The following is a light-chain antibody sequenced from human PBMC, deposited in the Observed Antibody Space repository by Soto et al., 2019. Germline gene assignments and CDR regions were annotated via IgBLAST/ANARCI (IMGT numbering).Light chain of an antibody. Sequence: EIVLTQSPATLSLSPGERATLSCRASQSVSSYLAWYHQKPGQAPRLLIYDASTRATGIPARFSGSGSGTDFTLTISSLEPEDFAVYYCQQRSNWPRTFGGGTKVEIK. J-gene: IGKJ4*01. V-gene: IGKV3-11*01. CDR3: QQRSNWPRT. CDR2: DAS. CDR1: QSVSSY.